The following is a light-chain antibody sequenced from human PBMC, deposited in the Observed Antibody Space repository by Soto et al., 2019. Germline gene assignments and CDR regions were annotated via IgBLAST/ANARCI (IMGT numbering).Light chain of an antibody. CDR2: EGN. CDR1: SSDVGRYNL. J-gene: IGLJ1*01. CDR3: CSYAGSNTPYV. V-gene: IGLV2-23*01. Sequence: QSVLTQPASVSGSPGQSITISCTGTSSDVGRYNLVSWYQHHPGKAPKLMIYEGNKRPSEVSNRFSGSKSGNTASLTISGLXAEDEADYYCCSYAGSNTPYVFGTGTKVTVL.